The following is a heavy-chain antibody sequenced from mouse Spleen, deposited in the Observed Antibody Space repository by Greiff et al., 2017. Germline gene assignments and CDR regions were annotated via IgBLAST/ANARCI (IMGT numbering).Heavy chain of an antibody. CDR2: ISSGSSTI. D-gene: IGHD2-1*01. V-gene: IGHV5-17*01. J-gene: IGHJ2*01. Sequence: EVNVVESGGGLVKPGGSLKLSCAASGFTFSDYGMHWVRQAPEKGLEWVAYISSGSSTIYYADTVKGRFTISRDNAKNTLFLQLTSLRSEDTAMYYCARDYGNYFDYWGQGTTLTVSS. CDR1: GFTFSDYG. CDR3: ARDYGNYFDY.